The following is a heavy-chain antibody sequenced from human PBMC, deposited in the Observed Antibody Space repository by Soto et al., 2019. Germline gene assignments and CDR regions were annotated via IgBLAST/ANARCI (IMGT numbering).Heavy chain of an antibody. J-gene: IGHJ4*01. Sequence: EVQLVESGGGLVQPGGSLSLSCAASGFSFSSFWMHWVRQAPRKGLAWVSRVSEDGSSTHYADSVKGRFTISRDNAKNTLSLQMNSLRADDTAVYYCARGTYGEYRTPPDLWGQGVLVTVSS. CDR2: VSEDGSST. CDR3: ARGTYGEYRTPPDL. D-gene: IGHD4-17*01. V-gene: IGHV3-74*01. CDR1: GFSFSSFW.